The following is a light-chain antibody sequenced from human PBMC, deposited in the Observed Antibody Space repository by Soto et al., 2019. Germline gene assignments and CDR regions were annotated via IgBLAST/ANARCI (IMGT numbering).Light chain of an antibody. CDR1: QNINRF. V-gene: IGKV1-39*01. CDR2: GAS. J-gene: IGKJ1*01. CDR3: QQSNNSPQT. Sequence: DIQMTQSPSSLSASVGDRISITCRAGQNINRFLNWYQQKPGKAPKLLIYGASNLQSGVPSRFSGSGSGTEFTLTINNLQPEDFATYYCQQSNNSPQTFGQGTKVDIK.